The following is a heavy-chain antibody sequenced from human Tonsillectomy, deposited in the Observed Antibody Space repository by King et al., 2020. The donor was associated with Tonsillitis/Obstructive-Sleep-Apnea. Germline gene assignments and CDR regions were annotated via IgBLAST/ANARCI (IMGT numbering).Heavy chain of an antibody. V-gene: IGHV5-51*01. Sequence: VQLVESGAEVKKPGESLKISCKGSGYSFTNYWIGWVRQKPGKGLEWMGIIYPGESHTRYSPSFQGQVTISADKSISTAYLQWSSLKASDTAMYYCARYLQPHVRYYYYYYMDVWGKGTTVTVSS. CDR2: IYPGESHT. CDR3: ARYLQPHVRYYYYYYMDV. D-gene: IGHD2-2*01. J-gene: IGHJ6*03. CDR1: GYSFTNYW.